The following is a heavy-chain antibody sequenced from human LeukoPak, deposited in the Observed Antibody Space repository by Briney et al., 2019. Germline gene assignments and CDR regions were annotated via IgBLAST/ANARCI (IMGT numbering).Heavy chain of an antibody. V-gene: IGHV4-4*02. D-gene: IGHD3-10*01. CDR1: GDSISSSNW. Sequence: PSETLSLTCDVSGDSISSSNWWSWVRRPPGKGLEWIGEIFHSGSTNYNPSLKSRVTMSVDTSKNQFSLKLSSVTAADTAVYYCARVYYYGSGSYSFDYWGQGTLVTVSS. J-gene: IGHJ4*02. CDR3: ARVYYYGSGSYSFDY. CDR2: IFHSGST.